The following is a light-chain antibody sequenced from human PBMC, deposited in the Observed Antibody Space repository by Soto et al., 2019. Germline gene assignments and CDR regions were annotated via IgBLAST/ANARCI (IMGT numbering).Light chain of an antibody. J-gene: IGLJ2*01. CDR2: ADN. CDR3: QSYDTSLSGVI. CDR1: SSNIGAGYD. Sequence: QAVVTQTPSVSGAPGQKITMSCTGSSSNIGAGYDVHWYQQLPGAAPRLLIYADNNRPSGVPDRFSASNSGTSASLAITGLQGEYEAVYYCQSYDTSLSGVIFGAGTKVTVL. V-gene: IGLV1-40*01.